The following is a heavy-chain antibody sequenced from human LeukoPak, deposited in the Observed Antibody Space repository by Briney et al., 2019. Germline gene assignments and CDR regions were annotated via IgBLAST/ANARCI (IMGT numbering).Heavy chain of an antibody. Sequence: GESLKISCKGSGYSFTSYWIGWVRQMPGKGLEWMGIIYPGDSDTRYSPSFQGQVTISADKSISTAYLQWSSLKASDTAMYYCARPRGAYCGGDCYEGYYFDYWGQGTLVTVSS. CDR1: GYSFTSYW. D-gene: IGHD2-21*01. CDR3: ARPRGAYCGGDCYEGYYFDY. V-gene: IGHV5-51*01. CDR2: IYPGDSDT. J-gene: IGHJ4*02.